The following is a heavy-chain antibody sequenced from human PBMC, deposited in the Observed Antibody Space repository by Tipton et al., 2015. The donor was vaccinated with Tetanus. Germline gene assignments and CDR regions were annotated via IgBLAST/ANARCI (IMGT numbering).Heavy chain of an antibody. CDR1: GFTVSSNY. CDR3: ARDHGGNPKAYYYYYGMDV. Sequence: SLRLSCAASGFTVSSNYMSWVRQAPGKGLEWVSVIYSGGSTYYADSVKGRFTISRDNSKNTLYLQMNSLRAEDTAVYYCARDHGGNPKAYYYYYGMDVWGQGTTVTVSS. J-gene: IGHJ6*02. D-gene: IGHD4-23*01. CDR2: IYSGGST. V-gene: IGHV3-53*01.